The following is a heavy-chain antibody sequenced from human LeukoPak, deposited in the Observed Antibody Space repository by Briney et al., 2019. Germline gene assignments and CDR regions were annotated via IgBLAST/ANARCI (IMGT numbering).Heavy chain of an antibody. CDR3: ARGEVDYDFFYYMDV. D-gene: IGHD3-3*01. CDR1: GFTFSNYW. CDR2: MNSDGSST. Sequence: GGSLRLSCAASGFTFSNYWMHWVRQAPGKGLVWVSRMNSDGSSTSYADSVKGRFTISRDNAKNTLYPQMNSLRAEDTAVYYCARGEVDYDFFYYMDVWGKGTTVTVSS. V-gene: IGHV3-74*01. J-gene: IGHJ6*03.